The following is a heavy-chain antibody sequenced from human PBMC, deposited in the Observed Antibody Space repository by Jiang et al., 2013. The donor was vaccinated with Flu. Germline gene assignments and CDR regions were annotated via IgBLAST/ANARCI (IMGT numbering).Heavy chain of an antibody. V-gene: IGHV2-70*04. Sequence: KPTQTLTLTCTFSGFSLSTSGIGVSWVRQSPGKALEWLARIDWDDDKFYATSLQTRLTISKDTSKNQVVLTMTNMDPVDTATYYCARMSLTKYYFDYWDQGTLVTVSS. CDR3: ARMSLTKYYFDY. CDR2: IDWDDDK. J-gene: IGHJ4*02. CDR1: GFSLSTSGIG.